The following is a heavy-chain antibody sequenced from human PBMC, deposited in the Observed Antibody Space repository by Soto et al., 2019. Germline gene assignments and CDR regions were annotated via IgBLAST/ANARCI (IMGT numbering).Heavy chain of an antibody. CDR3: ARETTGTLWYFDL. CDR2: ISYDGSNK. J-gene: IGHJ2*01. CDR1: GFTFSSYA. V-gene: IGHV3-30-3*01. Sequence: QVQLVESGGGVVQPGRSLRLSCAASGFTFSSYAMHWVRQAPGKGLEWVAVISYDGSNKYYADSVKGRFTISRDNSKNTLYLQMNSLRAEDTAVYYCARETTGTLWYFDLWGRGTLVTVSS. D-gene: IGHD4-17*01.